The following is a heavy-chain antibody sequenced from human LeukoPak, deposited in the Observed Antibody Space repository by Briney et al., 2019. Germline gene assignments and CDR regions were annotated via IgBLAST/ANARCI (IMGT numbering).Heavy chain of an antibody. V-gene: IGHV1-18*01. D-gene: IGHD3-3*01. Sequence: ASVKVSCKASGYTFTSYGISWVRQAPGQGLEWMGWISAYNGNTNYAQKLQGRVTMTTDTSTSTAYMELRSLRSDDTAVYYCARSINYDFWSGYCFDYWGQGTLVTVSS. CDR3: ARSINYDFWSGYCFDY. CDR2: ISAYNGNT. J-gene: IGHJ4*02. CDR1: GYTFTSYG.